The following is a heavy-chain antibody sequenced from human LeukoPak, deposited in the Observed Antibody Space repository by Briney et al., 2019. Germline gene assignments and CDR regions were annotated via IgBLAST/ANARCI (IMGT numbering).Heavy chain of an antibody. CDR1: GLTVSSNY. D-gene: IGHD6-19*01. CDR2: IYSGGST. J-gene: IGHJ4*02. CDR3: ANAGQTLDIAVAGTAAY. Sequence: GGSLRLSCAASGLTVSSNYMSWVRQAPGKGLEWVSVIYSGGSTYYADSVKGRFTISRGNSKNTLYLQMNSLRAEDTAVYYCANAGQTLDIAVAGTAAYWGQGTLVTVSS. V-gene: IGHV3-53*01.